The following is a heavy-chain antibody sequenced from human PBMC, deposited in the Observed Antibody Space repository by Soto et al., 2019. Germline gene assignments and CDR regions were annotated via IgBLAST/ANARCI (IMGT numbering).Heavy chain of an antibody. D-gene: IGHD6-6*01. CDR2: INHSGST. V-gene: IGHV4-34*01. J-gene: IGHJ6*02. CDR3: AGREFASSSFHYYYYAVDV. Sequence: SETLALTCAVYGGSFSDYFWTWMRQPPGKGLEWIGEINHSGSTNFNPSLKSRVAISADTSRNQFSLRVTSVTAADTAVYYCAGREFASSSFHYYYYAVDVWGQRTTVTVSS. CDR1: GGSFSDYF.